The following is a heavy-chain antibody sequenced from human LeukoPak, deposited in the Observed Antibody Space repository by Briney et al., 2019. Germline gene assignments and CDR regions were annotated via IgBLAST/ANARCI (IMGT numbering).Heavy chain of an antibody. Sequence: SESLSLTCTVSGGSISSYYWSWIRQPPGKGLEWSGYIYYSGATNYNPSLKSRVTISVDTSKNQFSLKLSSVTAADTAVYYCARTKDHYGSRPIYGMDVWGQGTTVTVSS. CDR1: GGSISSYY. J-gene: IGHJ6*02. CDR2: IYYSGAT. CDR3: ARTKDHYGSRPIYGMDV. V-gene: IGHV4-59*01. D-gene: IGHD3-10*01.